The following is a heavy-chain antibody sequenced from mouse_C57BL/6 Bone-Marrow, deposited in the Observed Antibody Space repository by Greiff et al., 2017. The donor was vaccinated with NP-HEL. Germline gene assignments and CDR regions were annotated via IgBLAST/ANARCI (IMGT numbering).Heavy chain of an antibody. CDR1: GYTFTSYW. J-gene: IGHJ1*03. V-gene: IGHV1-64*01. D-gene: IGHD1-2*01. CDR3: ASHYYGGYFDV. CDR2: IHPNSGST. Sequence: QVQLQQPGAELVKPGASVKLSCKASGYTFTSYWLHWVKQRPGQGLEWIGMIHPNSGSTNYNEKFKSKATLTVDKSSSTAYMQLSSLTSEDSAVYYCASHYYGGYFDVWGTGTTVTVPS.